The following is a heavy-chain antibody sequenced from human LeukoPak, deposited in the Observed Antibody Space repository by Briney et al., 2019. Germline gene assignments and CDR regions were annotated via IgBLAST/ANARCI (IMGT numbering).Heavy chain of an antibody. Sequence: GGSLRLSCAASGFTFSSYVMSWVRQAPGKGLEWVSAISGSGGSTYYADSVKGRFTISRDNSKNTLYLQMNSLRAEDTAVYYCARGRKYTSGYRVTELGSGYSDYWGQGTLVTVSS. V-gene: IGHV3-23*01. D-gene: IGHD5-18*01. CDR3: ARGRKYTSGYRVTELGSGYSDY. CDR2: ISGSGGST. CDR1: GFTFSSYV. J-gene: IGHJ4*02.